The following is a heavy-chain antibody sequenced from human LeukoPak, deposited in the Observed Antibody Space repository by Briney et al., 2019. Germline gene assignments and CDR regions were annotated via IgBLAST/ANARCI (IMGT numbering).Heavy chain of an antibody. CDR1: GGTFSSYA. J-gene: IGHJ6*03. CDR3: ARENRQKEYSSSSGGYYYYMDV. Sequence: SVKVPCKASGGTFSSYAISWVRQAPGQGLEWMGGIIPIFGTANYAQKFQGRVTITADESTSTAYMELSSLRSEDTAVYYCARENRQKEYSSSSGGYYYYMDVWGKGTTVTVSS. D-gene: IGHD6-6*01. CDR2: IIPIFGTA. V-gene: IGHV1-69*13.